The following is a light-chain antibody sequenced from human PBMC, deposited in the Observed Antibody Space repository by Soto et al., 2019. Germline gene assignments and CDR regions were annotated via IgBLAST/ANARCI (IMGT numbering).Light chain of an antibody. Sequence: EIVLTQSPGTLSLSPGERATLSCRASQSVSSSYLAWYQQKPGQAPRLLIYDASSRATGIPDRFSGSGSGTDFTLTISXLEPEXXAVXXCQXYGTSPRTFGQGTKVEIK. CDR2: DAS. CDR1: QSVSSSY. CDR3: QXYGTSPRT. J-gene: IGKJ1*01. V-gene: IGKV3-20*01.